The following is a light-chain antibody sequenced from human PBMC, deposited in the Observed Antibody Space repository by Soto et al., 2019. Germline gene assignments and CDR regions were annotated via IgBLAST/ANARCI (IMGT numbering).Light chain of an antibody. CDR2: GAS. CDR1: QSISSSY. CDR3: QQYGSSGT. J-gene: IGKJ1*01. V-gene: IGKV3-20*01. Sequence: TVLTQYPGTLSFSPRALATLSCRASQSISSSYLAWYQQKPGQAPRLLIYGASNRATGIPDRFSGSGSGTDFTLTISRLEPEDFAVYYCQQYGSSGTFGQGTKVDIK.